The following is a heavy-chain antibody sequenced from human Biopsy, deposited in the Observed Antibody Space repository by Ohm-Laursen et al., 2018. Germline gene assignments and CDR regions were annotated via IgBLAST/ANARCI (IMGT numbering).Heavy chain of an antibody. CDR3: LRGCMDV. Sequence: GSLRLSCAASGFSFSDHYMDWVRQAPGKGLEWVGRTRNKVNSYTTEYAASVKGRFTISRDDSKNSLYLQMNSLKTEDTAVYYCLRGCMDVWGQGTTVTVSS. J-gene: IGHJ6*02. D-gene: IGHD3-16*01. V-gene: IGHV3-72*01. CDR1: GFSFSDHY. CDR2: TRNKVNSYTT.